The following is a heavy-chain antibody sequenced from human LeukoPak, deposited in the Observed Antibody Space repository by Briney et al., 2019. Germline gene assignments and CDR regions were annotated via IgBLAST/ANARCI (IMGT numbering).Heavy chain of an antibody. CDR3: AKRAMFHAFDI. V-gene: IGHV3-9*01. D-gene: IGHD3-10*02. CDR2: IRRNSGTI. Sequence: SLRLSCADSGFTFDDYARHCVRQAPGKGLEWVSGIRRNSGTIGYADSVKGRFTISRDNAKNSLYMQMNSLRAEDTALYYCAKRAMFHAFDIWGQGTMVTVSS. CDR1: GFTFDDYA. J-gene: IGHJ3*02.